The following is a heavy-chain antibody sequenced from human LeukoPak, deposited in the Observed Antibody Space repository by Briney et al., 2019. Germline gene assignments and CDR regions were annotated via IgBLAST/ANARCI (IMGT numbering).Heavy chain of an antibody. V-gene: IGHV3-15*05. J-gene: IGHJ5*02. CDR3: TTVGLDYYDSSGYPRGDWFDP. CDR1: GFTFSNAW. CDR2: IKSNTDGGTT. D-gene: IGHD3-22*01. Sequence: GGSLRLSCAASGFTFSNAWMSWVRQAPGKGLKWVGRIKSNTDGGTTDYAAPVRGRFTISRDDSKNTLYLQMNSLKIEDTAVYYCTTVGLDYYDSSGYPRGDWFDPWGQGTLVTVSS.